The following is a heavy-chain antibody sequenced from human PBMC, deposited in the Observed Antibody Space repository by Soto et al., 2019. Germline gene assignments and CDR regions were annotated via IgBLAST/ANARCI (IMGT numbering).Heavy chain of an antibody. CDR3: ARGNVVVPAAIHSYHFDY. CDR1: GGTFSSYA. CDR2: IIPIFGTA. D-gene: IGHD2-2*01. Sequence: SVKVSCKASGGTFSSYAISWVRQAPGQGLEWMGGIIPIFGTANYAQKFQGRVTITADESTSTAYMELSSLRSEDTAVYYCARGNVVVPAAIHSYHFDYWGQGTLVTVSS. V-gene: IGHV1-69*13. J-gene: IGHJ4*02.